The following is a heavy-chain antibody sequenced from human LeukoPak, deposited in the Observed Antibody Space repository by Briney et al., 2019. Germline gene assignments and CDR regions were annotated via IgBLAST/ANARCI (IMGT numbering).Heavy chain of an antibody. CDR3: ARFTWAKEKNWFDP. CDR2: IWYDGSNK. CDR1: EFTFSSYG. Sequence: PGRSLRLSCAASEFTFSSYGMHWVRQAPGKGLEWVAVIWYDGSNKYYADSVKGRFTISRDNSKNTLYLQMNSLRAEDTAVYYCARFTWAKEKNWFDPWGQGTLVTVSS. D-gene: IGHD2/OR15-2a*01. J-gene: IGHJ5*02. V-gene: IGHV3-33*01.